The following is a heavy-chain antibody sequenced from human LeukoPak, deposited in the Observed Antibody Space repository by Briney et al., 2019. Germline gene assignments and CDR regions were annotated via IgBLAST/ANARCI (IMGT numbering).Heavy chain of an antibody. CDR3: AKWVRRTDVDY. J-gene: IGHJ4*02. Sequence: ETLSLTCTVSGGSISSYYWSWIRRPAGKGLEWVSAISGSGGSTYYADSVKGRFTISRDNSKNTLYLQMNSLRAEDTAVYYCAKWVRRTDVDYWGQGTLVTVSS. V-gene: IGHV3-23*01. CDR2: ISGSGGST. CDR1: GGSISSYY. D-gene: IGHD1-1*01.